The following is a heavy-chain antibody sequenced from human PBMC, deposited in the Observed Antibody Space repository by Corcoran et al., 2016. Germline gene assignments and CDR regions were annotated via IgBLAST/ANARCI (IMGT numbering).Heavy chain of an antibody. J-gene: IGHJ4*02. CDR2: IYYSGST. D-gene: IGHD3-10*01. V-gene: IGHV4-39*07. CDR1: GGSISTSSFH. Sequence: QVQLQESGPGLVKPSETLSLTCSVSGGSISTSSFHWAWILQPPGKGLEWIGSIYYSGSTYYNPSLKSRATISVDTSKNQFSLKIISVTAADTAVYYCARDRGIYGSGSYDDYWGQGILVTVSS. CDR3: ARDRGIYGSGSYDDY.